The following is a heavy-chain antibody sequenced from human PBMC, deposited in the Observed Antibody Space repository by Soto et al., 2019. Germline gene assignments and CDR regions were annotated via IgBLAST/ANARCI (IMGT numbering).Heavy chain of an antibody. Sequence: GASVKVSCKASGYTFTSYAMHWVRQAPGQRLEWMGWINAGNGNTKYSQKFQGRVTITRDTSASTAYMELSSLRSEDAAVYYCARDISITHETTVTTFWGQGTLVTVSS. V-gene: IGHV1-3*01. J-gene: IGHJ4*02. D-gene: IGHD4-17*01. CDR1: GYTFTSYA. CDR2: INAGNGNT. CDR3: ARDISITHETTVTTF.